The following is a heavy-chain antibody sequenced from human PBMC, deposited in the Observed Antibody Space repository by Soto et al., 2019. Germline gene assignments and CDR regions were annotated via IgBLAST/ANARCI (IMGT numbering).Heavy chain of an antibody. Sequence: EVQLLESGGGLVQPGGSLRLSCAASGFTFSSYAMSWVRQAPGKGLEWVSAISGSGGSTYYADSVKGRFTISRDNSKNTLYLQMNSLRAEDTAVYYCAKDPTYYYDSSGNFDYWGQGTLVTVSS. J-gene: IGHJ4*02. V-gene: IGHV3-23*01. D-gene: IGHD3-22*01. CDR2: ISGSGGST. CDR3: AKDPTYYYDSSGNFDY. CDR1: GFTFSSYA.